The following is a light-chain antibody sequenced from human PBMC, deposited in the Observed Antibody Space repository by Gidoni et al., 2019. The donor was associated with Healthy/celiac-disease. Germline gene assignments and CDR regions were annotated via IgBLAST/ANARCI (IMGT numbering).Light chain of an antibody. V-gene: IGKV3-11*01. CDR2: DAS. Sequence: EIVLSPATLSLSPGERATLSCRASQSVSSYLAWYQQKPGQAPRLLIYDASNRATGIPARFSGSGSGTDFTLTISSLEPEDFAVYYCQQRSNWPWTFXXXTKVEIK. J-gene: IGKJ1*01. CDR3: QQRSNWPWT. CDR1: QSVSSY.